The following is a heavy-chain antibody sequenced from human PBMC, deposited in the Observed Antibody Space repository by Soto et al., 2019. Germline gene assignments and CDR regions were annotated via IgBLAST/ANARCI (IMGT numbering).Heavy chain of an antibody. Sequence: QVHLVESGGGVVQPGRSLRLSCAASGFVFSSYAMDWVRQAPGKGLEWVAVISDDGSNKYYGDSVKGRFTISRDNAKNTLYLQMNSLRLEDTAVFYCARALGREVSYDYGMDLWGQGTTVTVSS. CDR3: ARALGREVSYDYGMDL. D-gene: IGHD1-26*01. J-gene: IGHJ6*02. CDR2: ISDDGSNK. CDR1: GFVFSSYA. V-gene: IGHV3-30-3*01.